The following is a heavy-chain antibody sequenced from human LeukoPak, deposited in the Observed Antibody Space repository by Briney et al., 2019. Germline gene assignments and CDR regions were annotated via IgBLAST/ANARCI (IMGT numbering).Heavy chain of an antibody. CDR1: GYTFTDYY. Sequence: GASVKVSCKASGYTFTDYYMHWVRQAPGQGLEWMGWINPNSDVTKYAQKFQGRVTMTRDTSISTAYMELRSLRSDDTAVYYCARNYGSGGFYYSAGAYWGQGTLVTVSS. CDR2: INPNSDVT. J-gene: IGHJ4*02. D-gene: IGHD3-22*01. CDR3: ARNYGSGGFYYSAGAY. V-gene: IGHV1-2*02.